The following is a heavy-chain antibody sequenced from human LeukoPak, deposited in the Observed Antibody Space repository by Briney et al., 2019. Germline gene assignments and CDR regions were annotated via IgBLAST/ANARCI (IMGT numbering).Heavy chain of an antibody. J-gene: IGHJ4*02. Sequence: GGSLRLSCAASGFTFSSHALSWVRQAPGKGLEWVSSLSGSGYNTYYADSVKGRFTISRDNSKNTVYLQMNGLRAEDTAVYYCAKDPYGTRYFDYWGQGTLITVSS. V-gene: IGHV3-23*01. CDR3: AKDPYGTRYFDY. CDR2: LSGSGYNT. D-gene: IGHD2-2*01. CDR1: GFTFSSHA.